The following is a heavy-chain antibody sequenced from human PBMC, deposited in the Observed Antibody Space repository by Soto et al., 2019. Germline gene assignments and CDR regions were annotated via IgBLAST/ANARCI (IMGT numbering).Heavy chain of an antibody. Sequence: PGESLKISCKGSGYSFTSYWIGWVRQMPGKGLEWMGIIYPGDSDTRYRPSFQGQVTISADKSISTAYLQWSSLKASDTAMYYCARHPRIAAARGYYYYYMDVWGKGTTVTVSS. D-gene: IGHD6-13*01. CDR1: GYSFTSYW. CDR3: ARHPRIAAARGYYYYYMDV. V-gene: IGHV5-51*01. J-gene: IGHJ6*03. CDR2: IYPGDSDT.